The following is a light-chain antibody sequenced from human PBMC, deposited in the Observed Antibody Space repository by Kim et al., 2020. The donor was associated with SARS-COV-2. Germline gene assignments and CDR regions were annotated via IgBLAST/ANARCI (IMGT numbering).Light chain of an antibody. J-gene: IGKJ4*01. CDR3: QQYNQWPPLT. CDR2: GAS. V-gene: IGKV3-15*01. Sequence: SPGERANLSCRASQSIGRNLAWYQQKPGQAPRLLIYGASTRATDIPARFSGSGSGADFTLTISSLQSEDFAVYYCQQYNQWPPLTFGGGTKVDIK. CDR1: QSIGRN.